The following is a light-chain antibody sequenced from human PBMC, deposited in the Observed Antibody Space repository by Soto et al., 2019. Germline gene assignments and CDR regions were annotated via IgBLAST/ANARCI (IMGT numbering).Light chain of an antibody. Sequence: QSVLTQPPSVSGAPGQRVTISCTGSSSNIGAGYDVHWYQQLPGTAPKLLIYGNSNRPSGVPDRFSGSKSGTSASLAITGLQAEDEADYYCQSYDSSHERVFGGGTKLTV. J-gene: IGLJ3*02. CDR1: SSNIGAGYD. CDR2: GNS. V-gene: IGLV1-40*01. CDR3: QSYDSSHERV.